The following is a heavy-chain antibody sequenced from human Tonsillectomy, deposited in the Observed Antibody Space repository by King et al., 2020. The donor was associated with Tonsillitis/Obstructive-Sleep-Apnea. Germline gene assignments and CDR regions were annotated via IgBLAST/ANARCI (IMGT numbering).Heavy chain of an antibody. D-gene: IGHD1-20*01. CDR1: GFTFDDYA. CDR2: ISWNSGSI. CDR3: AKPTITGTAAFDI. V-gene: IGHV3-9*01. Sequence: LVESGGGLVQPGRSLRLSCAASGFTFDDYAMYWVRQAPGKGLEWVSGISWNSGSIGYADSVKGRFTISRDNAKNSLYLQMNSLRAEDTALYYCAKPTITGTAAFDIWGQGTMVTVSS. J-gene: IGHJ3*02.